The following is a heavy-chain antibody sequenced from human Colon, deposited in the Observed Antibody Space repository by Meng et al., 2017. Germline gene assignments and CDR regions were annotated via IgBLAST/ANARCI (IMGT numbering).Heavy chain of an antibody. CDR1: EDSVSSKRAA. V-gene: IGHV6-1*01. CDR3: ASTENHF. Sequence: QVQLQQSGPGLVKPSQTLSLTCAISEDSVSSKRAAWSWIRQSPSRGLEWLGRTYYRSKWYNDYAVSVKSRISINPDTSKNQFSLRLNSVTPEDTAVYYCASTENHFWGQGTLVTVSS. J-gene: IGHJ4*02. CDR2: TYYRSKWYN. D-gene: IGHD1-26*01.